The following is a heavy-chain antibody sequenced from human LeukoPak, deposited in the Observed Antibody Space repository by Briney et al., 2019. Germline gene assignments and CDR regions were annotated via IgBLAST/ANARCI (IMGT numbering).Heavy chain of an antibody. Sequence: ASVKVSCKVSEYALTELSIHWVRQTPGKGLECMGVFDPEAGETIYAQKFQGRVTITTDESTSTAYMELSSLRSEDTAVYYCARPAPYSSSWSAFDIWGQGTMVTVSS. V-gene: IGHV1-24*01. D-gene: IGHD6-13*01. CDR3: ARPAPYSSSWSAFDI. CDR1: EYALTELS. CDR2: FDPEAGET. J-gene: IGHJ3*02.